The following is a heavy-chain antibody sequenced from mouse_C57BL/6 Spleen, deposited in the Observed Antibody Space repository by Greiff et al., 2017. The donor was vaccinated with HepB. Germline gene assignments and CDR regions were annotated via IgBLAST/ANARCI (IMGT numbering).Heavy chain of an antibody. Sequence: QVQLQQPGAELVMPGASVKLSCKASGYTFTSYWMHWVKQRPGQGLEWIGEIDPSDSYTNYNQKFKGKSTLTVDKSSSTAYMQLSSLTSEDSAVYYCARFMGGYFDYWGQGTTLTVSS. CDR2: IDPSDSYT. J-gene: IGHJ2*01. CDR3: ARFMGGYFDY. CDR1: GYTFTSYW. V-gene: IGHV1-69*01. D-gene: IGHD1-1*01.